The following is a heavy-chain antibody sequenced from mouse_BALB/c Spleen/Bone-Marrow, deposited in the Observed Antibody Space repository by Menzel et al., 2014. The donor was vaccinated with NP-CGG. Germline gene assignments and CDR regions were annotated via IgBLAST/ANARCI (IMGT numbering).Heavy chain of an antibody. CDR2: ILPRSGST. Sequence: VQLQQSGADLMKPGASIKISCKATGYTFSSDWIEWVKQRPGHGLEWIGEILPRSGSTNYNEKFKGKATFTADTSSNTAYMQLSSLTSEDSAVYYCARTMIRGYFDVWGAGTTVTVSS. CDR3: ARTMIRGYFDV. V-gene: IGHV1-9*01. J-gene: IGHJ1*01. D-gene: IGHD2-4*01. CDR1: GYTFSSDW.